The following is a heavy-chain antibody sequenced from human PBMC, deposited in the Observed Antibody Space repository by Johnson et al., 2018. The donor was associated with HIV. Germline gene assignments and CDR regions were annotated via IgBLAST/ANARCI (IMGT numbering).Heavy chain of an antibody. J-gene: IGHJ3*02. CDR3: AKDLRIAVAGVAFDI. Sequence: VQLVESGGGLVQPGGSLRISCAASGFTFRSYWMSWVRQAPGKGLEWVANIKQDGSEKYYVDSVKGRFTISRDNAKNSLYLQMNSLRAEDTALYYCAKDLRIAVAGVAFDIWGQGTMVTVSS. CDR1: GFTFRSYW. D-gene: IGHD6-19*01. V-gene: IGHV3-7*03. CDR2: IKQDGSEK.